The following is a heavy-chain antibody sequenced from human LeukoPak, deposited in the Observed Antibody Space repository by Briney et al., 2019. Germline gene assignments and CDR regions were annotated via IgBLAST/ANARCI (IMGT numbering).Heavy chain of an antibody. CDR3: ARGNGYSYGYVDY. V-gene: IGHV3-30*03. D-gene: IGHD5-18*01. Sequence: GRSLRLSCAASGFTFSDYSMHWVRQAPGKGLEWVAVVSPDGGTTSYADSVKGRFTISRDNSKNTLYLQMNSLRAEDTAVYYCARGNGYSYGYVDYWGQGTLVTVSS. J-gene: IGHJ4*02. CDR2: VSPDGGTT. CDR1: GFTFSDYS.